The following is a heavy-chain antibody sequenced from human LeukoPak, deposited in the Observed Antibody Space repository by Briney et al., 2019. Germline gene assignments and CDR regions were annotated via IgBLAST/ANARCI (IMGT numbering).Heavy chain of an antibody. CDR3: AKGGIQLWSPFDY. CDR2: ISGSGGST. Sequence: GGSLRLSCAASGFTFSSYAMSWVRQAPGKGLEWVSAISGSGGSTYYADSVKGRFTISRDNSKNTLYLQMNSLRSEGTAVYYCAKGGIQLWSPFDYWGQGTLVTVSS. CDR1: GFTFSSYA. V-gene: IGHV3-23*01. J-gene: IGHJ4*02. D-gene: IGHD5-18*01.